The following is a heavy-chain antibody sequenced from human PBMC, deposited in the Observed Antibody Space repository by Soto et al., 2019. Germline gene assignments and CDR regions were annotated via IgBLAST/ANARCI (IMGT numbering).Heavy chain of an antibody. CDR1: GFTFSSYA. CDR3: AKSRVFIGVIVTLLDS. J-gene: IGHJ4*02. Sequence: EVQLLESGGGLVQPGGSLTLSCATSGFTFSSYAMVWVRQAAEKGLEWVASISNNGDTAYYADSVKGRFTISRGNSENTLYLQMNGLSADDTALYFCAKSRVFIGVIVTLLDSWGQGTQVTVSS. D-gene: IGHD3-16*02. V-gene: IGHV3-23*01. CDR2: ISNNGDTA.